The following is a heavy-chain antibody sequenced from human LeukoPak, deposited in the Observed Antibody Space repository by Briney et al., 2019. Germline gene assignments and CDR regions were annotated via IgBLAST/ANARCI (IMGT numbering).Heavy chain of an antibody. CDR2: INAGNGNT. J-gene: IGHJ4*02. V-gene: IGHV1-3*01. Sequence: GASVKVSCKAPGYTFTSYAMHWVRQAPGQRLEWTGWINAGNGNTKYSQKSQGRVTITRDTSASTAYMELSSLRSEDTAVYYCARDYSLAAAVNYWGQGTLVTVSS. CDR1: GYTFTSYA. CDR3: ARDYSLAAAVNY. D-gene: IGHD6-13*01.